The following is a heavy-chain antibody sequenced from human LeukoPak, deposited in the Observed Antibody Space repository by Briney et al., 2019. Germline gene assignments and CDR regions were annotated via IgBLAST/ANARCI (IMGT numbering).Heavy chain of an antibody. V-gene: IGHV3-53*01. Sequence: GGSLRLSCAASGFTVSSNYTSWVRQAPGKGLEWVSVIYSGGSTYYADSVKGRFTISRDNSKNTLYLQMNSLRAEDTAVYYCARDGYSYGSFDYWGQGTLVTVSS. D-gene: IGHD5-18*01. CDR3: ARDGYSYGSFDY. J-gene: IGHJ4*02. CDR1: GFTVSSNY. CDR2: IYSGGST.